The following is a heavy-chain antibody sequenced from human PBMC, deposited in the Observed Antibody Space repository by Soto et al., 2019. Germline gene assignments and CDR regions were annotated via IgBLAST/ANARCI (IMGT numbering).Heavy chain of an antibody. D-gene: IGHD6-19*01. CDR2: ISAYNGNT. J-gene: IGHJ6*02. Sequence: QVQLVQSGAEVKKPGASVKVSCKASGYTFTNYGFSWVRQAPGQGLERMGWISAYNGNTNHAQRLQGRVTMTTDTSTSTAYMELRSLRSDDTAVYYCARDPLSNGWPNYYYYGMDVWGQGTTVTVSS. V-gene: IGHV1-18*01. CDR1: GYTFTNYG. CDR3: ARDPLSNGWPNYYYYGMDV.